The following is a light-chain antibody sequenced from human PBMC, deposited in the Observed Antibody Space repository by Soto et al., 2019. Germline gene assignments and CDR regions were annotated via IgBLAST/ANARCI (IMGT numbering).Light chain of an antibody. Sequence: EIVLTQSPGTLSLSPGERATLSCRASQSVGNNYLAWFQQKPGQAPRLLIDDASRRATGIPDRFSGSGSGTNSTLTINRLEPEDFAVYYCQQCSSSPLTFGGGTKVEIK. CDR2: DAS. CDR3: QQCSSSPLT. V-gene: IGKV3-20*01. J-gene: IGKJ4*01. CDR1: QSVGNNY.